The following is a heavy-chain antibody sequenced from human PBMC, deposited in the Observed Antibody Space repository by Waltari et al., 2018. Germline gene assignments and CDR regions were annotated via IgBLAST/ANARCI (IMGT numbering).Heavy chain of an antibody. CDR3: AREFGTIARFDY. Sequence: EVQLVESGGGLVQPGGSLRLSCVASGYTFSDHTIIWVRQAPGKGLEWISTIRGNSVYIYYADSVKGRVIVSRDNAQNTAFLQMNTLRAEDTAVYYCAREFGTIARFDYWGQGTLVAVSS. V-gene: IGHV3-48*01. D-gene: IGHD3-16*01. J-gene: IGHJ4*02. CDR1: GYTFSDHT. CDR2: IRGNSVYI.